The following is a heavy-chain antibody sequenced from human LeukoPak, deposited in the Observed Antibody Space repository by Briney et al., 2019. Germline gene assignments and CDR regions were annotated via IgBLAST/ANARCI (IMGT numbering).Heavy chain of an antibody. CDR2: IWWSGGST. J-gene: IGHJ6*03. D-gene: IGHD2-15*01. Sequence: GGSLRLSCAASGFTFDDYAMHWVRQPPGKGLEWVSLIWWSGGSTYYPVFVRGRFTIFNKNSKNSLYLQMNVLRADDTAFYCWAKDRVVGPEWGYMDVWGKGTTVTVSS. V-gene: IGHV3-43D*03. CDR1: GFTFDDYA. CDR3: AKDRVVGPEWGYMDV.